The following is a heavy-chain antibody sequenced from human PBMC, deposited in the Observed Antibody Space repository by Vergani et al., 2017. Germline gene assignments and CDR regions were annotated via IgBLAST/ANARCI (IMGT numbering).Heavy chain of an antibody. Sequence: EVQLQESGGGLVKPGGSLRVSCAASGFSFSTYSINWVRQAPGKGLEWVSAISGSGGSTYYADSVKGRFTISRDNAKNSLFLQMSSLKVEDTGVYYCAREMSNEGFDYWGQGTRVTVS. J-gene: IGHJ4*02. CDR3: AREMSNEGFDY. CDR1: GFSFSTYS. D-gene: IGHD4-11*01. CDR2: ISGSGGST. V-gene: IGHV3-21*01.